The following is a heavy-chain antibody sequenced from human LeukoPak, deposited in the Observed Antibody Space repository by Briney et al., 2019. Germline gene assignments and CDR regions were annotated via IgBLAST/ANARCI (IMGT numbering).Heavy chain of an antibody. CDR1: GFTFSTFA. D-gene: IGHD6-19*01. Sequence: HTGGSLRLSCAASGFTFSTFAVSWVRQAPGKGLEWVSSISGSSGTTYYADSVKGRFTISRDNSRNTLYLQMNSLRAEDTAVYYCAKDHGVAVAGMYYWGQGTLVTVSS. J-gene: IGHJ4*02. V-gene: IGHV3-23*01. CDR2: ISGSSGTT. CDR3: AKDHGVAVAGMYY.